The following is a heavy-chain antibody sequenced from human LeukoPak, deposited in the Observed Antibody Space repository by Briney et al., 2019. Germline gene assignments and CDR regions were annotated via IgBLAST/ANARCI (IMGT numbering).Heavy chain of an antibody. CDR1: GFIFNNYG. V-gene: IGHV3-23*01. Sequence: GGSLRLSCPASGFIFNNYGLVWVRQAPGKGLEWVSAISNDGGGTTYADFVKGRFSVSRDNSKNTLFLQTNSLRAEDTALYYCAKGSSGYFFDLWGQGTLVTVSS. CDR2: ISNDGGGT. CDR3: AKGSSGYFFDL. J-gene: IGHJ4*02. D-gene: IGHD3-22*01.